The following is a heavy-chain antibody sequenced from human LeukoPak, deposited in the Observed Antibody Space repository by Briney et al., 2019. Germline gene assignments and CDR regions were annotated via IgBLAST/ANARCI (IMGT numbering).Heavy chain of an antibody. CDR3: ARDRLYASSYFGY. CDR2: ISYDGGYQ. D-gene: IGHD6-6*01. J-gene: IGHJ4*02. V-gene: IGHV3-30*04. CDR1: GFTFNNYT. Sequence: GGSLRLSCVASGFTFNNYTMHWVRQAPGKGLEWVALISYDGGYQYYADSVKGRFTITRDDSKNTVFVQMNSLRVEDTAVYYCARDRLYASSYFGYWGQGILVTVSS.